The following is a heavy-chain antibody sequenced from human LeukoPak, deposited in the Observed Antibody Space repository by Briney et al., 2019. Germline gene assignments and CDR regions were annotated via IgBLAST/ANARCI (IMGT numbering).Heavy chain of an antibody. J-gene: IGHJ3*02. D-gene: IGHD5-24*01. CDR2: ISSSSSTI. CDR1: GFTFSSYS. V-gene: IGHV3-48*01. Sequence: PGGSLRLSCAASGFTFSSYSMNWVRQAPGKGLEWVSYISSSSSTIYYADSVKGRFTISRDNAKNSLYLQMNSLRAEDTAVYYCARGRDGYNLVDAFDIWGQGIMVTVSS. CDR3: ARGRDGYNLVDAFDI.